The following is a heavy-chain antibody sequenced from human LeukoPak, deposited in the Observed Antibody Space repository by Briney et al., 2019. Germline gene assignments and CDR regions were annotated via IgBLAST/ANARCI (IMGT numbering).Heavy chain of an antibody. Sequence: HTGGPLRLSCAASGFTFSNAWMSWVRQAPGKGLEWVSSISGSVGTIYYADSVKGRFTISRDNSKNTLYLQMNNLRAEDSAVYYCARGVDDIAVAGHFDYWGQGTLVTVSS. V-gene: IGHV3-23*01. CDR2: ISGSVGTI. CDR3: ARGVDDIAVAGHFDY. J-gene: IGHJ4*02. CDR1: GFTFSNAW. D-gene: IGHD6-19*01.